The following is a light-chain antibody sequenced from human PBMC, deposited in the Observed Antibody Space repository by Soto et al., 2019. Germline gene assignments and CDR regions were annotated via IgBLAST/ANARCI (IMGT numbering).Light chain of an antibody. J-gene: IGKJ4*01. CDR3: QQYYRTPLT. CDR2: WAS. CDR1: QSVLYSATNNNY. V-gene: IGKV4-1*01. Sequence: DIVMTQSPDSLAVSLGERATINCKSSQSVLYSATNNNYLAWYQQKPGQPPKLLIYWASTRESGVPDRFSGSGSGTDFTLTISSLQADDVAVYYCQQYYRTPLTFGGGTKVEIK.